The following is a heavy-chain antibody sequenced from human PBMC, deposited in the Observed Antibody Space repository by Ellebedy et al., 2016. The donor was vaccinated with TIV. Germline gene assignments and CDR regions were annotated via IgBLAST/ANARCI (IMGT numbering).Heavy chain of an antibody. Sequence: MPSETLSLTCTVSGGSISSYYWSWIRQPPGKGLEWIGYIYYSGSTNYNPSLKSRVTISVDTSKNQFSLKLSSVTAADTAVYYCARGLSLYGSGSYYNPWGQGTLVTVSS. CDR3: ARGLSLYGSGSYYNP. J-gene: IGHJ4*02. V-gene: IGHV4-59*01. CDR2: IYYSGST. CDR1: GGSISSYY. D-gene: IGHD3-10*01.